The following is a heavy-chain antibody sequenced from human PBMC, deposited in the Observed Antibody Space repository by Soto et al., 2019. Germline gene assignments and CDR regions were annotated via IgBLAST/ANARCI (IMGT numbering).Heavy chain of an antibody. Sequence: GGSLRLSXAASGFTFGTFTMSCVRQAPGQGLEWVSSIGTTSTYIYYADSVRGRFTISRDNAKNSLYLQMNSLRAEDTAVYFCARVMCGDCSSYYYYSMDVWGQGTTVTVSS. V-gene: IGHV3-21*01. J-gene: IGHJ6*02. CDR1: GFTFGTFT. CDR2: IGTTSTYI. CDR3: ARVMCGDCSSYYYYSMDV. D-gene: IGHD2-21*02.